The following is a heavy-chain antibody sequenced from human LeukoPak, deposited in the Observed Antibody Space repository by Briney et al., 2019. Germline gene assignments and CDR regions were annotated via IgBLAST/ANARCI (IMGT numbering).Heavy chain of an antibody. D-gene: IGHD2/OR15-2a*01. Sequence: GGSLRLSCAASGNYWMHWVRQAQGKGLVWVSHINSDGSWTSYADSVKGRFTISKDNAKNTVSLQMNSLRAEDTAVYYCVSFYETYWGRGTLDTVSS. CDR2: INSDGSWT. J-gene: IGHJ4*02. CDR1: GNYW. CDR3: VSFYETY. V-gene: IGHV3-74*01.